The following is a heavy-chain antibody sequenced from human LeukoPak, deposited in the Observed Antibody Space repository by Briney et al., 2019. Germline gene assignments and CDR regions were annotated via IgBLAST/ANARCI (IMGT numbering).Heavy chain of an antibody. Sequence: GGSLRLSCAASGFTVSSNYMTWVRQAPGKGLEWVSVIYSGGSTYYADSVKGRFTISRDNSKNTLYLQMNSLRAEDTAVYYCATRSAYSTYYFDYWGQGTLVTVSS. CDR3: ATRSAYSTYYFDY. D-gene: IGHD3-22*01. J-gene: IGHJ4*02. CDR2: IYSGGST. V-gene: IGHV3-53*01. CDR1: GFTVSSNY.